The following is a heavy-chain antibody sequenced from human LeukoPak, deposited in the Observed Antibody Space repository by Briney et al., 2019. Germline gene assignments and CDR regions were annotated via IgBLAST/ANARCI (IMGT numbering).Heavy chain of an antibody. D-gene: IGHD3-22*01. Sequence: PGGSLRLSCAASGFTFSSYWMTWVRQAPGKGLEWVSAISGSGGSTYYADSVKGRFTISRDNSKNTLYLQMNTLRAEDTAVYYCAKSPSDISGYYLDAFDIWGQGTMVTVSS. CDR3: AKSPSDISGYYLDAFDI. V-gene: IGHV3-23*01. CDR1: GFTFSSYW. J-gene: IGHJ3*02. CDR2: ISGSGGST.